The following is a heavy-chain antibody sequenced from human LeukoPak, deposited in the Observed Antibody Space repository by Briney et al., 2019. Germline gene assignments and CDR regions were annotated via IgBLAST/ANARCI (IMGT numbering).Heavy chain of an antibody. CDR2: MNPNSGNT. V-gene: IGHV1-8*01. CDR1: GYTFTSYD. CDR3: ARVSSGSPNFDY. Sequence: APVKVSCKASGYTFTSYDINWVRQATGQGLEWMGWMNPNSGNTGYAQKFQGRVTMTRNTSISTAYMELSSLRSEDTAVYYCARVSSGSPNFDYWGQGTLVTVSS. D-gene: IGHD3-10*01. J-gene: IGHJ4*02.